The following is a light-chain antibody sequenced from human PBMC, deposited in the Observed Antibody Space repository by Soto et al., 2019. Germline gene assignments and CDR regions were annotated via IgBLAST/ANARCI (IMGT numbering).Light chain of an antibody. V-gene: IGKV1-5*03. J-gene: IGKJ1*01. CDR3: QQYNDNWT. Sequence: DIQMTQSPSTLSASVGDRVTITCRASQSISSLLAWYQQKPGTAPKLLIYKASTLHSGVPSSFSGSGSGTEFTLTISSLQPDDSATYYCQQYNDNWTFGQGTKVEIK. CDR1: QSISSL. CDR2: KAS.